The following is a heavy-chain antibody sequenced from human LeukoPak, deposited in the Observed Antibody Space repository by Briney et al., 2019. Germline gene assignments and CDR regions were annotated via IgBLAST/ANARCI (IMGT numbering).Heavy chain of an antibody. D-gene: IGHD3-10*01. J-gene: IGHJ4*02. CDR1: GYSISSGYY. Sequence: TSETLSLTCTVSGYSISSGYYWGWIRQPPGKGLEGIGSIYHSGSIYYNPSLKSRVTISVDTSKNQFSLKLSSVTAADTAVYYCARGFGSPYGSGSYHLDYWGQGTLVTVSS. CDR2: IYHSGSI. V-gene: IGHV4-38-2*02. CDR3: ARGFGSPYGSGSYHLDY.